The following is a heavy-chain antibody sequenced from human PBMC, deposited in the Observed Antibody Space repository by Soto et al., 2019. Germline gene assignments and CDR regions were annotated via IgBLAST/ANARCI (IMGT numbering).Heavy chain of an antibody. Sequence: GGSLRVSCAASGFTFISYSMNWVRQAPGKGLEWVSSISSSSSYIYYADSVKGRFTISRDNAKNSLYLQMNSLRAEDTAVYYCARDASLGGYCSGGSCPYYFDYWGQGTLVTVSS. D-gene: IGHD2-15*01. CDR2: ISSSSSYI. CDR3: ARDASLGGYCSGGSCPYYFDY. CDR1: GFTFISYS. J-gene: IGHJ4*02. V-gene: IGHV3-21*01.